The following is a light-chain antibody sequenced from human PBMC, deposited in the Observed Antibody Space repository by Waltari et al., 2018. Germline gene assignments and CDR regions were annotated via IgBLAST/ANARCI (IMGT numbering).Light chain of an antibody. Sequence: EIVLTQSPATLSFFPGERVTLPCRASQSVSRYMAWYQQKPGQAPRLLNYDISNRATGIPARFSGSGSGSDFTLTISSLEPEDFAVYYCHQHNNWPYTFGQGTKLEI. J-gene: IGKJ2*01. CDR3: HQHNNWPYT. CDR2: DIS. V-gene: IGKV3-11*01. CDR1: QSVSRY.